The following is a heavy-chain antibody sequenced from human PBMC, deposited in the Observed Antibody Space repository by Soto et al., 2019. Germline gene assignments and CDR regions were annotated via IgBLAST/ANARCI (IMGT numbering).Heavy chain of an antibody. V-gene: IGHV1-46*01. Sequence: ASVKVSCKASGYTFTRYYMHWVRQAPGQGLEWMGIINPSDDATSYAEKFQGRLTMTKDTSTSTVYMEMSSLRSEDTAVYHCARALTREGDYYDRSGYYLDYWGQGTLVTVSS. CDR2: INPSDDAT. J-gene: IGHJ4*02. CDR1: GYTFTRYY. CDR3: ARALTREGDYYDRSGYYLDY. D-gene: IGHD3-22*01.